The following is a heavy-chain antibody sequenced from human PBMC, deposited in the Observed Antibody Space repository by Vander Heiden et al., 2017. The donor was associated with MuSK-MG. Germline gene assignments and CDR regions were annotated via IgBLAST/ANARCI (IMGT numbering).Heavy chain of an antibody. J-gene: IGHJ6*02. Sequence: QVQLVQSGAEVKKPGASVTVSCKVSGYTLTELSMHWVRQAPGKGLEWMGGFDPEDGETIYAQKFQGRVTMTEETSTDTAYMELSSLRSEDTAVYYCATVDTAMVSRYYYYGMDVWGQGTTVTVSS. CDR2: FDPEDGET. CDR1: GYTLTELS. CDR3: ATVDTAMVSRYYYYGMDV. V-gene: IGHV1-24*01. D-gene: IGHD5-18*01.